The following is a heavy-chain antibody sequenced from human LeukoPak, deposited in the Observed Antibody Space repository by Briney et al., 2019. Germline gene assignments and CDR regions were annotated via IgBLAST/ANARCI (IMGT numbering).Heavy chain of an antibody. CDR1: GGSISSYY. CDR3: AATDIAAAGTWPDP. CDR2: MHYSGTT. J-gene: IGHJ5*02. V-gene: IGHV4-59*01. Sequence: PSETLSLTCTVSGGSISSYYWSWIRQPPGKGLEWLGYMHYSGTTNYNPALKSRVTISVDTSKNQFSLKLSSVTAADTAVYYCAATDIAAAGTWPDPWGQGTLVPVSS. D-gene: IGHD6-13*01.